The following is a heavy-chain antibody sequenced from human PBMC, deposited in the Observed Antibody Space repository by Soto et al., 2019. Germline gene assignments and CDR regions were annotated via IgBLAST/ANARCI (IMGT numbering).Heavy chain of an antibody. CDR2: ISASGNT. Sequence: QVQLQESGPGLVKPSETLSLTCTVSGASFSNSYWCWIRRPAGQGLERIGRISASGNTNYNPSLKSRVTMAIDASKNQFSLKVTSVTAADTALYYCAKESGAPAGTAEYWGQGILVTVSS. CDR3: AKESGAPAGTAEY. D-gene: IGHD1-1*01. V-gene: IGHV4-4*07. J-gene: IGHJ4*02. CDR1: GASFSNSY.